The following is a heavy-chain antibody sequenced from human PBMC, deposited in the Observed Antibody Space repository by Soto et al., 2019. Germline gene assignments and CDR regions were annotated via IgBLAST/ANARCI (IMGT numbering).Heavy chain of an antibody. D-gene: IGHD3-10*01. CDR2: INAGNGNT. Sequence: ASVKVSCKASGYTFTSYAMHWVRQAPGQRLEWMGWINAGNGNTKYSQKFQGGVTITRDTSASTAYMELSSLRSEDTAVYYCARDFSSMVRGVRYYYYGMDVWGQGTTVTVSS. CDR1: GYTFTSYA. V-gene: IGHV1-3*01. J-gene: IGHJ6*02. CDR3: ARDFSSMVRGVRYYYYGMDV.